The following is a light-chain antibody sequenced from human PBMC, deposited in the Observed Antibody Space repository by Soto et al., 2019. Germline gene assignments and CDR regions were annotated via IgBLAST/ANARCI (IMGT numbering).Light chain of an antibody. CDR2: GAS. Sequence: EIVLTQSPDTLTLSPGESATLSCRASQSVSSSYLAWYQQKPGRAPRLLIYGASNRATGIPDRFSGSGSGTDFTLTISRLEPEDFAVFYCQQYDDSITFGQGTRLELE. J-gene: IGKJ5*01. V-gene: IGKV3-20*01. CDR3: QQYDDSIT. CDR1: QSVSSSY.